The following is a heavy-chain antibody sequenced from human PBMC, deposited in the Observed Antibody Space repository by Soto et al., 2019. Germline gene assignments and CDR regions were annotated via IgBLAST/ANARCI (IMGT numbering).Heavy chain of an antibody. D-gene: IGHD3-22*01. CDR3: AKDFWLYYYDSSGFLMDV. J-gene: IGHJ6*02. CDR1: GFTFSSYG. V-gene: IGHV3-30*18. Sequence: PGGSLRLSCAASGFTFSSYGMHWVRQAPGKXLEWVAVISYDGSNKYYADSVKGRFTISRDNSKNTLYLQMNSLRAEDTAVYYCAKDFWLYYYDSSGFLMDVWGQGITVTVSS. CDR2: ISYDGSNK.